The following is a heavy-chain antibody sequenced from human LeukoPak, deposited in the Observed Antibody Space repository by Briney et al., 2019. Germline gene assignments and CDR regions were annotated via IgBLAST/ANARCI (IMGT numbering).Heavy chain of an antibody. CDR1: GGTFSSYT. V-gene: IGHV1-69*02. J-gene: IGHJ4*02. Sequence: GASVKLSCTASGGTFSSYTISWVRQAPGQGLEWMGRIIPILGIANYAQKFQGRVTITADKSTSTAYMAMSSLRSEDTALYYCARGSAVFEDYWGQGNLVTVSS. D-gene: IGHD3-9*01. CDR2: IIPILGIA. CDR3: ARGSAVFEDY.